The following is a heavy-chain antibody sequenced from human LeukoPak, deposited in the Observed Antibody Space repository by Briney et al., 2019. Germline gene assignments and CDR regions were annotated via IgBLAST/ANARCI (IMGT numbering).Heavy chain of an antibody. D-gene: IGHD2-21*02. CDR1: GYTLTELS. CDR3: ATTRPATANKYYYYYYYMDV. J-gene: IGHJ6*03. CDR2: FDPEDGET. Sequence: ASVKVSCKVSGYTLTELSMHWVRQAPGEGLEWMGGFDPEDGETIYAQKFQGRVTMTEDTSTDTAYMELSSLRSEDTAVYYCATTRPATANKYYYYYYYMDVWGKGTTVTVSS. V-gene: IGHV1-24*01.